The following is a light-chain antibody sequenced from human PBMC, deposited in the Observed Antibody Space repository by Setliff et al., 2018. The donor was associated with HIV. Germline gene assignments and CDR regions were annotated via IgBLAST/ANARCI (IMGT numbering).Light chain of an antibody. CDR1: SSDVGGYDY. Sequence: QSALTQPASVSGSPGQSITISCTGTSSDVGGYDYVSWFQQYPDRAPKLLIYDINKRPSRVSGRFSGSKSGNTASLTISGPQTADEADYYCSSYSSGNFVFGSGTKGTVL. CDR2: DIN. J-gene: IGLJ1*01. CDR3: SSYSSGNFV. V-gene: IGLV2-14*01.